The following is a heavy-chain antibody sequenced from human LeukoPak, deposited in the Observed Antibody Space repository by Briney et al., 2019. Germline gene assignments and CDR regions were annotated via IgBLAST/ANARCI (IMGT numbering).Heavy chain of an antibody. J-gene: IGHJ4*02. CDR2: IFWNGGKI. CDR1: GFSFDNYA. D-gene: IGHD6-13*01. Sequence: GGSLRLSCPASGFSFDNYAMNWVRQAPGKGLEWVSGIFWNGGKITYADSVKGRFTISRDNARNSLYLQMNSLRAEDTALYYCARDLAADRRGYFDRWGQGTLVIVSS. V-gene: IGHV3-20*04. CDR3: ARDLAADRRGYFDR.